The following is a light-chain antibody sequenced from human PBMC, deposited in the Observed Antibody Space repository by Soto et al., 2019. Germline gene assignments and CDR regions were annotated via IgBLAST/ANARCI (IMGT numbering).Light chain of an antibody. J-gene: IGLJ2*01. CDR2: DVN. CDR3: CSYAGSYTLI. CDR1: SSDVGAYNY. V-gene: IGLV2-11*01. Sequence: QAVVTQPRSVSGSPGQSVTISCTGTSSDVGAYNYVSWFQQHPGKAPKLMISDVNKRPSGVPDRFSGSKSGNTASLTISGLQAEDEADYYCCSYAGSYTLIFGGGTKVTVL.